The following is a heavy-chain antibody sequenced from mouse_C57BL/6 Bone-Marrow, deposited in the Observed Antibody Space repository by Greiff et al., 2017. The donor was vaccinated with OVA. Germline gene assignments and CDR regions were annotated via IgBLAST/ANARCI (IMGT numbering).Heavy chain of an antibody. Sequence: QVQLQQSGAELVRPGASVKLSCKASGYTFTDYYINWVKQRPGQGLEWIARIYPGSGNTYYNEKFKGKATLTAEKSSSTAYMQLSSLTSEDSAVYFCARSEPYYYGSSYYAMDYWGQGTSVTVSS. CDR1: GYTFTDYY. J-gene: IGHJ4*01. CDR2: IYPGSGNT. CDR3: ARSEPYYYGSSYYAMDY. V-gene: IGHV1-76*01. D-gene: IGHD1-1*01.